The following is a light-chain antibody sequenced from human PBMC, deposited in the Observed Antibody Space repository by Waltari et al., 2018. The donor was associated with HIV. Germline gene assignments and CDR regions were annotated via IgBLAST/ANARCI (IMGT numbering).Light chain of an antibody. CDR3: SSYTSSSTYV. CDR1: SSDVGGYKY. V-gene: IGLV2-14*03. J-gene: IGLJ1*01. Sequence: QSALTQPASVSGSPGQSITISCTGTSSDVGGYKYVSWYQQHPGKAPKLMSYDVSNRPAGVSNRFSGSKSGNTASLTISGLQAEDEADYYCSSYTSSSTYVFATGTKVTVL. CDR2: DVS.